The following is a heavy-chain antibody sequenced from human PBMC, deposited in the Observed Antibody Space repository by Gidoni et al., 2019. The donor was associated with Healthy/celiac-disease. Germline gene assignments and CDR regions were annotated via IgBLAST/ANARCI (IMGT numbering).Heavy chain of an antibody. Sequence: EVQLLESGGGLVQPGGSLRLSCAASGFTFSRAAMSWVRQAPGKGLEWVSAISGSGGSTYYADSVKGRFTISRDNSKNTLYLQMNSLRAEDTAVYYCAKDPPYDSSGYYPLKYFDYWGQGTLVTVSS. D-gene: IGHD3-22*01. J-gene: IGHJ4*02. CDR1: GFTFSRAA. CDR2: ISGSGGST. CDR3: AKDPPYDSSGYYPLKYFDY. V-gene: IGHV3-23*01.